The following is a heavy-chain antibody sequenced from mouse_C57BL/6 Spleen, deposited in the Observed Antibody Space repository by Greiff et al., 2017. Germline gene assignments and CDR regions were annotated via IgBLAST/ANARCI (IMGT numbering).Heavy chain of an antibody. D-gene: IGHD4-1*01. CDR2: IDPSDSYT. V-gene: IGHV1-69*01. Sequence: QVQLQQPGAEFVMPGASVKLSCKASGYTFTSYWMHWVKQRPGQGLEWIGEIDPSDSYTNYNQKFKGKSTLTVDKSSSTAYMQLSSLTSEDSAVYYCAKSLGHYAMDYWGQGTSVTVSS. CDR3: AKSLGHYAMDY. J-gene: IGHJ4*01. CDR1: GYTFTSYW.